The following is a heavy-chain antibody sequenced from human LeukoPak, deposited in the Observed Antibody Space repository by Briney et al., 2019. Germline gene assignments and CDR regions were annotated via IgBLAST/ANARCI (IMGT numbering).Heavy chain of an antibody. J-gene: IGHJ5*02. D-gene: IGHD3-9*01. CDR3: ARLYYDILTGSPNWFDP. CDR2: IYYSGST. V-gene: IGHV4-30-4*01. Sequence: PSETLSLTCTVSGGSISSGYYYWSWIRQPPGKGREWVGYIYYSGSTYYNPSLKSRVTISVDTSKNQFSLKLSSVTAADTAVYYCARLYYDILTGSPNWFDPWGQGTLVTVSS. CDR1: GGSISSGYYY.